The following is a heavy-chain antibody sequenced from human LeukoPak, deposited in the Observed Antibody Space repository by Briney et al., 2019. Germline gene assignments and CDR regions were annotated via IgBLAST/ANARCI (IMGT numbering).Heavy chain of an antibody. J-gene: IGHJ4*02. CDR1: GYTFTSYD. Sequence: ASVKVSCKASGYTFTSYDINWVRQATGQGLEWMGWMNPNSGDTGYPQKFQGRVTMTRDMSTSTVYMELSSLRSEDTAIYYCAREGRGVPGAIAAVKGFDYWGQGTLVTVSS. D-gene: IGHD6-13*01. V-gene: IGHV1-8*01. CDR2: MNPNSGDT. CDR3: AREGRGVPGAIAAVKGFDY.